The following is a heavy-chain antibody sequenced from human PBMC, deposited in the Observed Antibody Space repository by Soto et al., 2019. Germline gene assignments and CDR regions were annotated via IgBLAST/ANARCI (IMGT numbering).Heavy chain of an antibody. Sequence: GSLRLSCAASGFTVSNSYMSWVRQAPGKGLEWVSVIYSGGSTYYADSVKGRFTISRDSSKSTLYLQMNSLRAEDTAVYYCARGFQSSFGYWGQGXLVTVYS. V-gene: IGHV3-53*01. D-gene: IGHD2-21*01. CDR3: ARGFQSSFGY. CDR2: IYSGGST. J-gene: IGHJ4*02. CDR1: GFTVSNSY.